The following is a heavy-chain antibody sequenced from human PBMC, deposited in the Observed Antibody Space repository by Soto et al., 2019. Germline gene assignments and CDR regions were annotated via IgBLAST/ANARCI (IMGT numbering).Heavy chain of an antibody. V-gene: IGHV1-69*15. CDR2: LIPIFGTA. CDR1: GGPLISYA. CDR3: ARGSVVVDSSSWYTYYSGNYYGMDV. J-gene: IGHJ6*02. Sequence: KASGGPLISYAGTWVRQCPAQGLAWMGSLIPIFGTANYAQKFQGRVTITADESTSTAYMELSSLRSEDTAVYYCARGSVVVDSSSWYTYYSGNYYGMDVWGQGTTVTVSS. D-gene: IGHD6-13*01.